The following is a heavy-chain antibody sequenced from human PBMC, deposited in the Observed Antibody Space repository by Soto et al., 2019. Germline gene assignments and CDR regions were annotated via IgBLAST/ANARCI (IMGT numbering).Heavy chain of an antibody. CDR2: INPSGGST. V-gene: IGHV1-46*01. CDR3: ASGYSGYDSGRAHIDY. D-gene: IGHD5-12*01. Sequence: QVQLVQSGAEVKKPGASVKVSCKASGYTFTSYYMHWVRQAPGQGLEWMGIINPSGGSTSYAQKFQGRVTMTRDTSTSTVYMELSSLRSEDTAVYYCASGYSGYDSGRAHIDYWGQGTLVTVSS. CDR1: GYTFTSYY. J-gene: IGHJ4*02.